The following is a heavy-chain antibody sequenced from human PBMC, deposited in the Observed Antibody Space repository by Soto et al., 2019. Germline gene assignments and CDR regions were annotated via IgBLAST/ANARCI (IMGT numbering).Heavy chain of an antibody. J-gene: IGHJ5*02. V-gene: IGHV4-59*11. CDR3: AREEVTMVRGIFRNWFDP. Sequence: SETLSLTCIVSGDSISDHYWTWIRQPPGKGLEWIGCIYYTGSTNYNPSLKSRVSMSLDTSKKQFSLKLTSVTPADTAVYYCAREEVTMVRGIFRNWFDPWGEGIMVPV. CDR1: GDSISDHY. CDR2: IYYTGST. D-gene: IGHD3-10*01.